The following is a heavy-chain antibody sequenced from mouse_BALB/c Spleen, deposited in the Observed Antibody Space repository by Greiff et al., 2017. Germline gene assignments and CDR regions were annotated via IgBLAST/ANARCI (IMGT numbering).Heavy chain of an antibody. J-gene: IGHJ2*01. D-gene: IGHD1-1*01. Sequence: VQLKQSGPELVKPGASVKMSCKASGYTFTSYVMHWVKQKPGQGLEWIGYINPYNDGTKYNEKFKGKATLTSDKSSSTAYMELSSLTSEDSAVYYCARGRVYYVFDYWGQGTTLTVSS. CDR2: INPYNDGT. CDR3: ARGRVYYVFDY. CDR1: GYTFTSYV. V-gene: IGHV1-14*01.